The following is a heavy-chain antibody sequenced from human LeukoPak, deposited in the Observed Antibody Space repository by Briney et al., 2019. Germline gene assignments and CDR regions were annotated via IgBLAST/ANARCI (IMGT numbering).Heavy chain of an antibody. CDR2: INPNSGGT. J-gene: IGHJ6*03. CDR3: ARDQHSSGWYGDYYYYIDV. Sequence: EASVKVSCKASGYTFTGYYMHWVRQAPGQGLEWMGWINPNSGGTNYAQKFQGRVTMTRDTSISTAYMELSRLRSDDTAVYYCARDQHSSGWYGDYYYYIDVWGKGTTVTVSS. CDR1: GYTFTGYY. V-gene: IGHV1-2*02. D-gene: IGHD6-19*01.